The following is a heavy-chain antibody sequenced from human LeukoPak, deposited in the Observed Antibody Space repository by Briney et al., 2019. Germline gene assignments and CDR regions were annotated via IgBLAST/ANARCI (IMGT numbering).Heavy chain of an antibody. V-gene: IGHV3-48*01. Sequence: PGGSLRLSCTASGFTFSSYSMNWVRQAPGKGLEWVSYISSTSSSIYYADSVQGRFTLSRDNAKNSLYLQMNSLRAEDTAVYYCASNDYNNYPNRFDPWGQGTLVTVSS. CDR2: ISSTSSSI. D-gene: IGHD4-11*01. J-gene: IGHJ5*02. CDR3: ASNDYNNYPNRFDP. CDR1: GFTFSSYS.